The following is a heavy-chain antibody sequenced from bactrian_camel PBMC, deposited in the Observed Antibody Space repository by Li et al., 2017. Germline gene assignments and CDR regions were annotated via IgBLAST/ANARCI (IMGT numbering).Heavy chain of an antibody. V-gene: IGHV3S1*01. Sequence: QVQLVESGGGSVQAEGSLRLSCAASGYFSKRCMAWFRQAPGKEREGVAAIVTGGGNTYYAGSVDGRFTISQDNAKKTTYLQMEHLKTEDAAIYYCAAGWSYGVGTLLRRHYNYWGQGTQVTVS. CDR2: IVTGGGNT. D-gene: IGHD5*01. J-gene: IGHJ4*01. CDR3: AAGWSYGVGTLLRRHYNY. CDR1: GYFSKRC.